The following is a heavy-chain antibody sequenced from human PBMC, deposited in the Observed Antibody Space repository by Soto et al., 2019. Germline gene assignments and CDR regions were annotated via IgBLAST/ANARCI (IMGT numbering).Heavy chain of an antibody. Sequence: QVQLVESGGGVVQPGRSLRLSCAASGFTFSSYAMHWVRQAPGKGLEWVAVISYDGSNKYYADSVKGRFTISRDNSKNTLYLQMNSLRAEDTAVYYCARGTLGPFGRPYYFDYWGQGTLVTVSS. V-gene: IGHV3-30-3*01. D-gene: IGHD3-10*01. CDR2: ISYDGSNK. CDR1: GFTFSSYA. CDR3: ARGTLGPFGRPYYFDY. J-gene: IGHJ4*02.